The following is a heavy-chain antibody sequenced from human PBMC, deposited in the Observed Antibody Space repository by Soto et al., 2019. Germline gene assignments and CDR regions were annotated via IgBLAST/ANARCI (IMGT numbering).Heavy chain of an antibody. V-gene: IGHV3-30*18. CDR3: AKDSRPHYYYGMDV. Sequence: QVQLVESGGGVVQPGRSLRLSCAASGFTFSSYGMHWVHQAPGKGLEWVADISFDGNNKYYANYVKGRFTISRDNSKNTLYLQMNRLRAADTAVYYCAKDSRPHYYYGMDVWGQGTMVTVSS. CDR1: GFTFSSYG. J-gene: IGHJ6*02. CDR2: ISFDGNNK.